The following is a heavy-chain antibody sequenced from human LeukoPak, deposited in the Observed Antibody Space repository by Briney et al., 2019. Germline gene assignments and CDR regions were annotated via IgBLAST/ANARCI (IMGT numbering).Heavy chain of an antibody. CDR1: GGSISSYY. CDR3: ARNRRLDY. J-gene: IGHJ4*02. V-gene: IGHV4-59*01. D-gene: IGHD2/OR15-2a*01. Sequence: LWSLRLSCAASGGSISSYYWSWIRQPPGKGLEWIGYIYYSGSTNYNPSLKSRVTISVDTSKNQFSLKLSSVTAADTAVYYCARNRRLDYWGLGTLVTVSS. CDR2: IYYSGST.